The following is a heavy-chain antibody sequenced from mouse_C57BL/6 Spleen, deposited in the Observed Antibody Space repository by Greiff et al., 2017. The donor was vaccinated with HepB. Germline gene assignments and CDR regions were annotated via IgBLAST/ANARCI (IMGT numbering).Heavy chain of an antibody. CDR2: IYPGDGDT. D-gene: IGHD2-4*01. J-gene: IGHJ2*01. Sequence: VQLQQSGAELVKPGASVKISCKASGYAFSSYWMNWVKQRPGKGLEWIGQIYPGDGDTNYNGKFKGKATLTADKSSSTAYMQLSSLTSEDSAFYFCASVYDYDDGEGYYLDYWGQGTTLTVSS. V-gene: IGHV1-80*01. CDR1: GYAFSSYW. CDR3: ASVYDYDDGEGYYLDY.